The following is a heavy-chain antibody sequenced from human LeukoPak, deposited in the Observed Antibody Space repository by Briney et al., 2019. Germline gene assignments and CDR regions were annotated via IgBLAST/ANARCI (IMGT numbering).Heavy chain of an antibody. Sequence: GASVKVSCKASGYTFTGYYMHWVRQAPGQGLEWMGWINPNSGGTNYAQKFQGRVTMTRDTSISTAYMELSRLRSDDTAVYYCARDKTRLSSSSRWFDPWGQGTLVTVSS. CDR2: INPNSGGT. CDR1: GYTFTGYY. V-gene: IGHV1-2*02. J-gene: IGHJ5*02. D-gene: IGHD6-6*01. CDR3: ARDKTRLSSSSRWFDP.